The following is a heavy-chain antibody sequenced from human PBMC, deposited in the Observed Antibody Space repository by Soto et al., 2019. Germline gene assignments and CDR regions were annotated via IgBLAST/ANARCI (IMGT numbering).Heavy chain of an antibody. CDR3: ARGLVDVGGSMESYFDN. Sequence: PSETLSLTCALYGGSFSGFYWNWIRQTPGKGLKWLGEINHSGSTNYNPSLRSRVTISLDTSKNQFSLKVNSVTAADTAVYYCARGLVDVGGSMESYFDNWGQGTQVTVSS. V-gene: IGHV4-34*01. J-gene: IGHJ4*02. D-gene: IGHD2-21*01. CDR2: INHSGST. CDR1: GGSFSGFY.